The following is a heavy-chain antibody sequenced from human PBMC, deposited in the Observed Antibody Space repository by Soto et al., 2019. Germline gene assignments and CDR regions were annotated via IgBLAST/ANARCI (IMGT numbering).Heavy chain of an antibody. V-gene: IGHV4-4*02. CDR2: IYHSGST. CDR1: SGSISSSNW. J-gene: IGHJ5*02. Sequence: SETLSLTCAVSSGSISSSNWWSWVRQPPGKGLEWIGEIYHSGSTNYNPSLKSRVTISVDKSKNQFSLKLSSVTAADTAVYYCARYCSGGSCYDHNWFDPWGQGTLVTVSS. CDR3: ARYCSGGSCYDHNWFDP. D-gene: IGHD2-15*01.